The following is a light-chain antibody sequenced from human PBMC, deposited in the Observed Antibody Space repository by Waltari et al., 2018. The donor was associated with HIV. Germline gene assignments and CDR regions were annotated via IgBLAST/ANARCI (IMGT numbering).Light chain of an antibody. CDR3: SSYTTGSKLI. CDR2: YVS. J-gene: IGLJ2*01. V-gene: IGLV2-14*03. Sequence: QSALTQPASLSGSPGQAIPISCTGNSSEIGGYNYFSRDQQHPGKPPKLYIYYVSNRPAGVSNHFSGSKSGNTASLTISGLQAGDVADYYCSSYTTGSKLIFGGGTKLTVL. CDR1: SSEIGGYNY.